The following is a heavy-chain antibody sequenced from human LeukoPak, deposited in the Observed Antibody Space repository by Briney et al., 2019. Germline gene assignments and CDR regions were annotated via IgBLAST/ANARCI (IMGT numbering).Heavy chain of an antibody. J-gene: IGHJ3*02. CDR3: ATEWLLQGGNAFDI. CDR1: GYTLTELS. V-gene: IGHV1-24*01. CDR2: FDPEDGET. Sequence: ASVKVSCKVSGYTLTELSMHWVRQAPGKGLEWMGGFDPEDGETIYAQKFQGRVTMTEDASTDTAYMELSSLRSEDTAVYCCATEWLLQGGNAFDIWGQGTMVTVSS. D-gene: IGHD3-22*01.